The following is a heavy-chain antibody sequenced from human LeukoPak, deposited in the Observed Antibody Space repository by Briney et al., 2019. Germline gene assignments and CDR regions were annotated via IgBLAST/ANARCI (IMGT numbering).Heavy chain of an antibody. J-gene: IGHJ4*02. Sequence: GGSLRLSCAASGFTFSSYAMHWVRQAPGKGLEWVSVISYDGSNKYYADSVKGRFTISRDNSKNTLYLQMNSLRAEDTVVYYCASAHCSGGSCYDDYWGQGTLVTVSS. CDR3: ASAHCSGGSCYDDY. CDR1: GFTFSSYA. V-gene: IGHV3-30*04. D-gene: IGHD2-15*01. CDR2: ISYDGSNK.